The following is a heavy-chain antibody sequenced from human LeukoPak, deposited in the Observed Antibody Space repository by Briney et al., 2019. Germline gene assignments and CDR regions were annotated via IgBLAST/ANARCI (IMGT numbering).Heavy chain of an antibody. J-gene: IGHJ4*02. CDR1: GGSISSGSYY. V-gene: IGHV4-39*02. Sequence: SETLSLTCTVSGGSISSGSYYWGWIRQPPGKGLEWIGNIHYSGITYYNPSLKSRVTISVDTSKNQFSLKLTSVTAADTAVYYCARESITMKLIDYWGQGTLVTVSS. CDR3: ARESITMKLIDY. CDR2: IHYSGIT. D-gene: IGHD3-22*01.